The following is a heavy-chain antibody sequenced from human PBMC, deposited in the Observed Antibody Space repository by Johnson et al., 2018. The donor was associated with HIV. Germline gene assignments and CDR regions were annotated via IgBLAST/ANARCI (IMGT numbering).Heavy chain of an antibody. CDR2: VYRGGST. D-gene: IGHD3-10*01. CDR1: GFTVSSNY. V-gene: IGHV3-66*04. Sequence: VQLVESGGGVVQPGGSLRLSCAASGFTVSSNYMSWVRPAPGKGLEWVAVVYRGGSTYYADTGKGRFTISRDDSKNTLYLQLNSLRNQDTAVYFCARPGVVVLPAGAFDIWGPGTMVTVSS. J-gene: IGHJ3*02. CDR3: ARPGVVVLPAGAFDI.